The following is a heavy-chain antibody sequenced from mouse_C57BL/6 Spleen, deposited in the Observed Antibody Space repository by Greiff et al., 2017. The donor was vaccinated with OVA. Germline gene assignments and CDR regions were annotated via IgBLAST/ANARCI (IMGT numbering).Heavy chain of an antibody. CDR2: ISNLAYSI. CDR3: ARQMDGNYGGYAMDY. CDR1: GFTFSDYG. D-gene: IGHD2-1*01. J-gene: IGHJ4*01. V-gene: IGHV5-15*01. Sequence: EVHLVASGGGLVQPGGSLKLSCAASGFTFSDYGMAWVRQAPRKGPEWVAFISNLAYSIYYADTVTGRFTISRENAKNTLYLEMSSLRSEDTAMYYCARQMDGNYGGYAMDYWGQGTSVTVSS.